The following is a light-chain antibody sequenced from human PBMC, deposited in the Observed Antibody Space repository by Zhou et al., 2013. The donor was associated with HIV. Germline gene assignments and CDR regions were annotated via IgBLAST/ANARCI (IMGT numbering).Light chain of an antibody. CDR3: HQYGNSPLT. CDR1: QSVSTF. J-gene: IGKJ3*01. V-gene: IGKV3-20*01. Sequence: EIVLTQSPGSLSLSPGERATLSCRASQSVSTFLAWYQQKPGQPPRLLIYDASTRATGIPDRFSGSGSGTDFSLTISRLEPEDFAVYYCHQYGNSPLTFGPGTRVDT. CDR2: DAS.